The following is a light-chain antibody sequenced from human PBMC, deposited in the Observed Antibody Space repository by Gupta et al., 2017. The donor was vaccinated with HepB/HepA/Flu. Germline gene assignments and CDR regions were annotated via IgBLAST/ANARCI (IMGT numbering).Light chain of an antibody. Sequence: DIQMTQSPSSLSASVGDRVTITCQASQDISSYLNWYQQKPGKDPKLLIYDASNLETGVPSRFSGSGSGTYFTFTISSLQPEDIATYFCQQYVNVPTITFGQGTRLEIK. CDR3: QQYVNVPTIT. CDR1: QDISSY. CDR2: DAS. V-gene: IGKV1-33*01. J-gene: IGKJ5*01.